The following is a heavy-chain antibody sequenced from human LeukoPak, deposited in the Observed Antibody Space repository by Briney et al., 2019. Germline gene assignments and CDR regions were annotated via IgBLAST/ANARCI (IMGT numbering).Heavy chain of an antibody. CDR2: IYSGGST. V-gene: IGHV3-66*02. CDR1: GFTVSSNY. D-gene: IGHD4-11*01. J-gene: IGHJ4*02. Sequence: RGSLRLSCAASGFTVSSNYMSWVRQAPGKGLEWVSVIYSGGSTYYADSVKGRFTISRDNSKNTLYLQMNSLRAEDTAVYYCARVLTSTSTVLDYWGQGTLVTVSS. CDR3: ARVLTSTSTVLDY.